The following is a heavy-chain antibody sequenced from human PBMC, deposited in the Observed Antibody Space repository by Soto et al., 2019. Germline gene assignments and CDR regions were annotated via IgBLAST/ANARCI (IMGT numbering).Heavy chain of an antibody. J-gene: IGHJ4*02. CDR2: INHGGST. CDR1: RGSFSCYY. Sequence: SETLSLTCAVYRGSFSCYYWSWIRQPPGKGLEWIGEINHGGSTDYNPSLKSRVTLSVDTSKNQVSLRLSSVTAADTAVYYCARGWPHFDYWGQGTLVTVSS. CDR3: ARGWPHFDY. V-gene: IGHV4-34*01.